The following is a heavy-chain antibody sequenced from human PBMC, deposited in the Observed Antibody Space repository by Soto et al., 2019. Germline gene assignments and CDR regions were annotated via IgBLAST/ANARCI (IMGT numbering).Heavy chain of an antibody. J-gene: IGHJ5*02. CDR2: IYHSGST. Sequence: PSETLSLTCAVSGGSISSGGYSWSWIRQPPGKGLEWIGYIYHSGSTYYNPSLKSRVTISVDRSKNQFSLKLSSVTAADTAVYHCARGDLDFWSGYNNWFDPWGQGTLVTVSS. V-gene: IGHV4-30-2*01. CDR3: ARGDLDFWSGYNNWFDP. D-gene: IGHD3-3*01. CDR1: GGSISSGGYS.